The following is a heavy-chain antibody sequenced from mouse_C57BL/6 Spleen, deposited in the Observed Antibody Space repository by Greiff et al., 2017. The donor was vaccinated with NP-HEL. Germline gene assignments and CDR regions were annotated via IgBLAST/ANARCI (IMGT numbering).Heavy chain of an antibody. D-gene: IGHD4-1*01. CDR2: IRNKANNHAT. V-gene: IGHV6-6*01. CDR3: TRVGPWYFDV. CDR1: GFTFSDAW. Sequence: EVHLVESGGGLVQPGGSMKLSCAASGFTFSDAWMDWVRQSPEKGLEWVAEIRNKANNHATYYAESVKGRFTISRDDSKSSVYLQMNSLRAEDTGIYYGTRVGPWYFDVWGTGTTVTVSS. J-gene: IGHJ1*03.